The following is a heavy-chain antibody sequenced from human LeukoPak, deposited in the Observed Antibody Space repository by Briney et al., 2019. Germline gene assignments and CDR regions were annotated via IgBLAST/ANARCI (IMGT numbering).Heavy chain of an antibody. Sequence: PSETLSLTCAVYGGSFSGYYWSWIRQPPGKGLEWIGEINHSGSTNYNPSLKSRVTISVDTSKNQFSLKLSSVTAADTAVYFCARHPPVPVFQNGMDVWGQGTTVTVSS. D-gene: IGHD2-2*01. CDR3: ARHPPVPVFQNGMDV. V-gene: IGHV4-34*01. CDR2: INHSGST. CDR1: GGSFSGYY. J-gene: IGHJ6*02.